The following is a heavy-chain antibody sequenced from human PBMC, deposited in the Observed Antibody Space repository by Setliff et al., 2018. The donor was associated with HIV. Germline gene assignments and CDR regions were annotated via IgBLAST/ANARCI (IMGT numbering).Heavy chain of an antibody. J-gene: IGHJ3*02. D-gene: IGHD4-17*01. CDR3: AKDLDYGDYEFTGRDAFAI. V-gene: IGHV3-23*01. Sequence: GGSLRLSCAASGFTFSSYAMSWVRQAPGKGLEWVSAISGSGGSTYYADSVKGRFTISRDNSKNTLYLQMNSLRAEDTAVYYCAKDLDYGDYEFTGRDAFAIWGRGTMVTVSS. CDR2: ISGSGGST. CDR1: GFTFSSYA.